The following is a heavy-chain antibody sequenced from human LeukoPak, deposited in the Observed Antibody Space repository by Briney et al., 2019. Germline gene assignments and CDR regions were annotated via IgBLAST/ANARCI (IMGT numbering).Heavy chain of an antibody. D-gene: IGHD3-10*01. J-gene: IGHJ4*02. CDR1: GGSISSSSYY. Sequence: SETLSLTCTVSGGSISSSSYYWGWIRQPPGKGLEWIGEINHSGSTNYNPSLKSRVTISVDTSKNQFSLKLSSVTAADTAVYYCARRWLRYGSGSFDYWGQGTLVTVSS. CDR2: INHSGST. V-gene: IGHV4-39*07. CDR3: ARRWLRYGSGSFDY.